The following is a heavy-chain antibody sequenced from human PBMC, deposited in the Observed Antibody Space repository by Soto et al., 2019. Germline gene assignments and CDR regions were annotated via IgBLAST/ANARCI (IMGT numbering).Heavy chain of an antibody. CDR3: TAIEKGFLEWLLSYYYYMDV. J-gene: IGHJ6*03. Sequence: PGGPLRLSCAASGFTFSNAWMSWVRQAPGKGREGVGRIKSKTDGGTTDYAAPVKGRFTISRDDSKNTLYLQMNSLKTEDTAVYYCTAIEKGFLEWLLSYYYYMDVWGKGTTVTVSS. D-gene: IGHD3-3*01. CDR1: GFTFSNAW. V-gene: IGHV3-15*01. CDR2: IKSKTDGGTT.